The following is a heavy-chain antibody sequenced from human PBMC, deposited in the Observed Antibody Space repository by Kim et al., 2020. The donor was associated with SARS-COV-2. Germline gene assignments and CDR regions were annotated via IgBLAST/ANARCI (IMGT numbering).Heavy chain of an antibody. D-gene: IGHD3-10*01. Sequence: GGSLRLSCAASGFTFSSYAMSWVRQAPGKGLEWVSAISGSGGSTYYADSVKGRFTISRDNSKNTLYLQMNSLRAEDTAVYYCAKDRPDYYGSGSYSHWFDPWGQGTLVTVSS. CDR1: GFTFSSYA. CDR2: ISGSGGST. V-gene: IGHV3-23*01. J-gene: IGHJ5*02. CDR3: AKDRPDYYGSGSYSHWFDP.